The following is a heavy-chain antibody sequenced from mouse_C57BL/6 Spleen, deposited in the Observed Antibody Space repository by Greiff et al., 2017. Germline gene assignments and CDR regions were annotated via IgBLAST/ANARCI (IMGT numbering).Heavy chain of an antibody. D-gene: IGHD1-1*01. CDR2: ISDGGSYT. CDR1: GFTFSSYA. J-gene: IGHJ3*01. CDR3: ARGYYYGSSCEFAY. Sequence: EVQRVESGGGLVKPGGSLKLSCAASGFTFSSYAMSWVRQTPEKRLEWVATISDGGSYTYYPDNVKGRFTISRDNAYNNLYLQMSHLKSEATAMYYCARGYYYGSSCEFAYWGQGTLVTVSA. V-gene: IGHV5-4*01.